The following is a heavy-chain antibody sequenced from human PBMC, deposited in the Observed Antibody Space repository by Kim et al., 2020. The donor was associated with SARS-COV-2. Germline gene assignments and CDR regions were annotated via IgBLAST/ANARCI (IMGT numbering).Heavy chain of an antibody. J-gene: IGHJ6*02. D-gene: IGHD6-6*01. Sequence: ATAYAASVKGRFTISRDDSKNTAYLQMNSLKTEDPAVYYCSRRSEYGMDVWGQGTTVTVSS. CDR3: SRRSEYGMDV. CDR2: AT. V-gene: IGHV3-73*01.